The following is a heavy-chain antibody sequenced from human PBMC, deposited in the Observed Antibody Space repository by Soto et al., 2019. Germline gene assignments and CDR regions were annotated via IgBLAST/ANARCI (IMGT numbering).Heavy chain of an antibody. D-gene: IGHD6-13*01. CDR1: GGTFSRYA. V-gene: IGHV1-69*01. J-gene: IGHJ2*01. CDR3: AQRKGSSFREPGYFYL. CDR2: IIPIFGTP. Sequence: QVQLVQSGAEVKKPGSSVKVSCKTSGGTFSRYAINWVRQAPGQGLEWMGGIIPIFGTPNYAQKFQGRVTITADESTRTAYMELSSLRSEDTAVYYCAQRKGSSFREPGYFYLWGRGTLVTVSS.